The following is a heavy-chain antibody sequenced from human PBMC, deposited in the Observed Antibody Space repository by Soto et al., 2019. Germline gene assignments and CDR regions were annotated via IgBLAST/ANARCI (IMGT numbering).Heavy chain of an antibody. Sequence: QVQLVQSGAEVKKPGSSVRVSCKASGGTFSSYAISWVRQAPGQGLEWMGGIIPIFGTENYAQKFQGRVTITADESTSTAYMELSSLSSEDTAVYDCARDRIAGSKYYYGMDVWGQGTTVTVSS. J-gene: IGHJ6*02. D-gene: IGHD6-13*01. CDR3: ARDRIAGSKYYYGMDV. CDR2: IIPIFGTE. V-gene: IGHV1-69*01. CDR1: GGTFSSYA.